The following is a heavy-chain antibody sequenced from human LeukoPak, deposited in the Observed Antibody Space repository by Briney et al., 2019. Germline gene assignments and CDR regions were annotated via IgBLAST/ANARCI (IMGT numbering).Heavy chain of an antibody. D-gene: IGHD3-22*01. CDR1: GYTFTGYY. Sequence: ASVKVSCKASGYTFTGYYMHWVRQAPGKGLEWMGGFDPEDGETIYAQKFQGRVTMTEDTSTDTAYMELGSLRSEDTAVYYCATDSRSVSSGYANWGQGTLVTVSS. J-gene: IGHJ4*02. CDR2: FDPEDGET. V-gene: IGHV1-24*01. CDR3: ATDSRSVSSGYAN.